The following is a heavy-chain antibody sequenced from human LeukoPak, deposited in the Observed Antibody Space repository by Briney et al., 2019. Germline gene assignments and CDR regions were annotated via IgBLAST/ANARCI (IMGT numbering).Heavy chain of an antibody. CDR2: IKQDGSEK. J-gene: IGHJ6*03. CDR3: GYCSGGSCYSLYMDV. V-gene: IGHV3-7*01. CDR1: GFTFTNAW. D-gene: IGHD2-15*01. Sequence: GGSLRLSCAASGFTFTNAWMSWVRQAPGKGLEWVANIKQDGSEKYYVDSVKGRFTISRDNAKNSLYLQMNSLRAEDTAVYYCGYCSGGSCYSLYMDVWGKGTTVTVSS.